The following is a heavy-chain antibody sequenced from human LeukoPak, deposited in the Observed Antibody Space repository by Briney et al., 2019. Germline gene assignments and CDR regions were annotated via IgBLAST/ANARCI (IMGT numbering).Heavy chain of an antibody. D-gene: IGHD1-26*01. V-gene: IGHV3-48*01. CDR1: GFTFSSYS. Sequence: PGGSLRLSCAASGFTFSSYSMTWVRQAPGKGLEWVSYISSSSSTIYYADSVKGRFTISRDNAKNSLYLQMNSLRAEDTAVYYCARGATTQDFDYWGQGTLVTVSS. J-gene: IGHJ4*02. CDR3: ARGATTQDFDY. CDR2: ISSSSSTI.